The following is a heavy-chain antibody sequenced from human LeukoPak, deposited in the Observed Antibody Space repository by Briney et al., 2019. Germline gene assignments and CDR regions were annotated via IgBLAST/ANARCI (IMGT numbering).Heavy chain of an antibody. V-gene: IGHV1-2*02. J-gene: IGHJ6*03. CDR1: GYTFTGYY. CDR2: INPNSGGT. Sequence: GASVKVSCKASGYTFTGYYMHWVRQAPGQGLEWMGWINPNSGGTNYAQKFQGRVTMTRDMSTSTVYMELSSLRSEDTAVYYCARGRGEYGVGYYYMDVWGKGTTVTVSS. CDR3: ARGRGEYGVGYYYMDV. D-gene: IGHD4-17*01.